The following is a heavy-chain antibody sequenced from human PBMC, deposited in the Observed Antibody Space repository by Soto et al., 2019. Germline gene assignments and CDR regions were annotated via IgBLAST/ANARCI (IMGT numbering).Heavy chain of an antibody. CDR1: GFSFSHYW. V-gene: IGHV3-74*01. CDR3: AASWLPTSY. Sequence: HPGGSLRLSCAASGFSFSHYWMHWVRQAPGKGLVWVSRISPDGRTTTYADSVKGRFAISRDNAKSTLYLQMNSLTVEDGAVYYCAASWLPTSYWGPGTLVTVSS. D-gene: IGHD3-10*01. J-gene: IGHJ4*02. CDR2: ISPDGRTT.